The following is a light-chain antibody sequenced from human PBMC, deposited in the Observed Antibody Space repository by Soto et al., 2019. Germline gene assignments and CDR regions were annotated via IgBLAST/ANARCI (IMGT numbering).Light chain of an antibody. CDR1: QSVRSY. V-gene: IGKV3-11*01. CDR2: DAS. J-gene: IGKJ4*01. Sequence: EIVLTQSPATLSLSPGERATLSCRASQSVRSYLAWYQQKPGQAPRLLIYDASNRAPGIPARFSGSGSGTDFTLTISSLEPEDFAVYYCQQRSGWPSTFGGGTKVQIK. CDR3: QQRSGWPST.